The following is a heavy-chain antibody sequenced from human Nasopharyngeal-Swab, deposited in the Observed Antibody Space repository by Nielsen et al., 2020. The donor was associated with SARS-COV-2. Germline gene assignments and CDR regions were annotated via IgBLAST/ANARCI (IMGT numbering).Heavy chain of an antibody. D-gene: IGHD2-15*01. J-gene: IGHJ4*02. Sequence: VRQAPGKGLEWVAVIWYDGSNKYYADSVKGRFTISRDNSKNTLYLQMNSLRAEDTAVYYCARDGGYCSGGGCYPMIDYWGQGTLVTVSS. CDR2: IWYDGSNK. V-gene: IGHV3-33*01. CDR3: ARDGGYCSGGGCYPMIDY.